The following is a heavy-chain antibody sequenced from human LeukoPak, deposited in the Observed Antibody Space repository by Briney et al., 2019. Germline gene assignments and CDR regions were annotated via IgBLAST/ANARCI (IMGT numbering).Heavy chain of an antibody. Sequence: PSETLSLTCTVSGGSISSYYWSWIRQPPGRGLEWIGYIYYSGSTNYNPSLKNRVTISVDTSKNQFSLKLSSVTAADTAVYYCARETTVVSFDYWGQGTLVTVSS. V-gene: IGHV4-59*01. CDR3: ARETTVVSFDY. CDR2: IYYSGST. J-gene: IGHJ4*02. CDR1: GGSISSYY. D-gene: IGHD4-23*01.